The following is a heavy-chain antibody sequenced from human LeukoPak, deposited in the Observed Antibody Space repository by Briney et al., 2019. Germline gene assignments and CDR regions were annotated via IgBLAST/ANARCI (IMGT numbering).Heavy chain of an antibody. V-gene: IGHV1-69*04. D-gene: IGHD3-22*01. J-gene: IGHJ6*02. CDR3: ARVRAAYYYDSSGYYPNYYYYGMDV. Sequence: ASVKVSCKASGGTFSSYAISRVRQAPGQGLEWMGRIIPILGIANYAQKFQGRVTITADKSTSTAYMELSSLRSEDTAVYYCARVRAAYYYDSSGYYPNYYYYGMDVWGQGTTVTVSS. CDR1: GGTFSSYA. CDR2: IIPILGIA.